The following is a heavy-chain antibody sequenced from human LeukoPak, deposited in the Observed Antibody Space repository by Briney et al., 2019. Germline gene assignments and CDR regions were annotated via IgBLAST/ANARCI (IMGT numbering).Heavy chain of an antibody. CDR1: GFTFDDYA. Sequence: GRSLRLSCAASGFTFDDYAMHWVRQAPGKGLEWVSGISWNSGSIGYADSVKGRFTISRDNAKNSLYLQMNGLRAEDTALYYCAKMAAAAVWFDPWGQGTLVTVSS. D-gene: IGHD6-13*01. J-gene: IGHJ5*02. V-gene: IGHV3-9*01. CDR3: AKMAAAAVWFDP. CDR2: ISWNSGSI.